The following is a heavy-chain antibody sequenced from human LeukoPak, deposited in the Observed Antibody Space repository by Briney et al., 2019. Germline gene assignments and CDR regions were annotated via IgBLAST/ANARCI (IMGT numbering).Heavy chain of an antibody. CDR2: ISGTGGTT. CDR3: AKNGDRGAYCSGGSCYPYYYYYMDV. D-gene: IGHD2-15*01. J-gene: IGHJ6*03. V-gene: IGHV3-23*01. Sequence: GGSLRLSCAASGFTFSSYGMSWVRQAPGKGLEWVSAISGTGGTTYYADSVKGRFTISRDNSKNTLYLQMDSLRAEDTAVYYCAKNGDRGAYCSGGSCYPYYYYYMDVWGKGTTVTISS. CDR1: GFTFSSYG.